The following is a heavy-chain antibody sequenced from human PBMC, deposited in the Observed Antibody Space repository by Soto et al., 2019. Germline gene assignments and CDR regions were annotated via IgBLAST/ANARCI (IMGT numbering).Heavy chain of an antibody. CDR2: IDNDGITT. D-gene: IGHD3-16*01. V-gene: IGHV3-74*01. J-gene: IGHJ4*02. CDR3: TRDLGGASSI. CDR1: GYTFSNYW. Sequence: EVQLVESGGGLVQPGGSLRLSCAASGYTFSNYWMHWVRQAPGMGLVWVSRIDNDGITTNYADSVMGRFTISRDNAKDSLYLQMDSLRAEDMAVYYCTRDLGGASSIWGPGTLVTVSS.